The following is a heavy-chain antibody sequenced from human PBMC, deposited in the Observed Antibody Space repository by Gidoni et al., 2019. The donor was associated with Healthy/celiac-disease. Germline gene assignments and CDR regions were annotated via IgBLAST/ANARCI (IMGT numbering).Heavy chain of an antibody. Sequence: FTISRDNAKNSLYLQMNSLRAEDTAGYYCASFVVTEKRELAIFDYWGQGTLVTVSS. CDR3: ASFVVTEKRELAIFDY. V-gene: IGHV3-11*06. J-gene: IGHJ4*02. D-gene: IGHD3-10*01.